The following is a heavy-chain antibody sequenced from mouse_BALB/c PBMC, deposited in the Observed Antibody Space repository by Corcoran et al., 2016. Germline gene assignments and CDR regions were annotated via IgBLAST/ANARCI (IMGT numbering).Heavy chain of an antibody. CDR2: IHPGSGGT. D-gene: IGHD3-3*01. Sequence: QVQLQQTGAELVRPGDSVKLTCKALGYTFADYEMHWVKQTPVHGLEWIGAIHPGSGGTAYNQKFKGQATLTAAKSSSTAYMELSSMASEDSAVYCCTGTGAYWGQGTLVTVS. V-gene: IGHV1-15*01. CDR1: GYTFADYE. CDR3: TGTGAY. J-gene: IGHJ3*01.